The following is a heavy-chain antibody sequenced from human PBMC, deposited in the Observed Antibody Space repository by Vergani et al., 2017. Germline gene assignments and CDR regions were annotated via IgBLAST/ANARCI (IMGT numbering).Heavy chain of an antibody. CDR3: ARLAAPDIVATYDAFDI. CDR2: ISSSSSYI. D-gene: IGHD5-12*01. Sequence: EVQLVESGGGLVKPGGSLRLSCAASGFTFSSYSMNWVRQAPGKGLEWVSSISSSSSYIYYADSVKGRFTISRDNAKNSLYLQMNSLRAEDTAVYYCARLAAPDIVATYDAFDIWGQGTMVTVSS. CDR1: GFTFSSYS. V-gene: IGHV3-21*01. J-gene: IGHJ3*02.